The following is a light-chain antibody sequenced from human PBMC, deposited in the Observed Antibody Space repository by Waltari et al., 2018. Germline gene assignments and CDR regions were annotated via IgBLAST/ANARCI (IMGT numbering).Light chain of an antibody. J-gene: IGKJ1*01. CDR3: QQYRNLWT. Sequence: CRARQSLSNWLAGYQQKPGKAPNVLIYKASTLESWVPSRFSGSESGTEFTLTISSLQPDDFATYYCQQYRNLWTFGQGTKVEIK. CDR1: QSLSNW. CDR2: KAS. V-gene: IGKV1-5*03.